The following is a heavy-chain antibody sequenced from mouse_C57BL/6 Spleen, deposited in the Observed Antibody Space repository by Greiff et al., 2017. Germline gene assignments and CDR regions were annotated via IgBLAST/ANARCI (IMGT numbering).Heavy chain of an antibody. CDR1: GYTFTDYY. Sequence: EVQLQQSGPELVKPGASVKISCKASGYTFTDYYMNWVKQSHGKSLEWIGDINPNNGGTSYNQKFKGKATLTVDKSSSTAYMELRSLTSEDSAVYYCAREVANWGFDYWGQGTTLTVSS. V-gene: IGHV1-26*01. J-gene: IGHJ2*01. CDR3: AREVANWGFDY. CDR2: INPNNGGT. D-gene: IGHD4-1*01.